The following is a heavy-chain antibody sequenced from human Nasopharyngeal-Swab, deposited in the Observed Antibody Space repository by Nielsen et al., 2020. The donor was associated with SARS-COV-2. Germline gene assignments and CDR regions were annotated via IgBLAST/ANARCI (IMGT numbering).Heavy chain of an antibody. J-gene: IGHJ6*03. Sequence: WIRQPPGKGLEYVSAISSNGGSTYYANSVKGRFTISRDNSKNTLYLQMGSLRAEDMAVYYCARVRKLYSSSPRNYMDVWGKGTTVTVSS. V-gene: IGHV3-64*01. CDR3: ARVRKLYSSSPRNYMDV. CDR2: ISSNGGST. D-gene: IGHD6-6*01.